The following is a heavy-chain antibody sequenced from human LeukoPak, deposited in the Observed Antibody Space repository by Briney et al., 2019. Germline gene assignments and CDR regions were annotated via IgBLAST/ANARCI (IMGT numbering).Heavy chain of an antibody. CDR1: GGTFSSYA. D-gene: IGHD3-9*01. J-gene: IGHJ4*02. Sequence: SVKVSCKASGGTFSSYAISWVRQAPGQGLEWMGGIIPIFGTANYAQKFQGRVTITADESTSTAYMELSSLRSEDTAVHYCAMSYYDILTGFWGQGTLVTVSS. CDR2: IIPIFGTA. V-gene: IGHV1-69*01. CDR3: AMSYYDILTGF.